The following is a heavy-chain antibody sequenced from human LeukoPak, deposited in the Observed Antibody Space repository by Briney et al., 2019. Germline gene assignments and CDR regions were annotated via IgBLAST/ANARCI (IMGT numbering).Heavy chain of an antibody. CDR2: IKLDGSEK. D-gene: IGHD5-24*01. V-gene: IGHV3-7*01. J-gene: IGHJ4*02. CDR3: ARPSRDGYNGDY. CDR1: GFTFSSYW. Sequence: PGGSLRPSCAASGFTFSSYWMSWVRQAPGKGLEWVANIKLDGSEKYYVDSVKGRFTISRDNAKNSLYLHMNSLRAEDTAVYYCARPSRDGYNGDYWGQGTLVTVSS.